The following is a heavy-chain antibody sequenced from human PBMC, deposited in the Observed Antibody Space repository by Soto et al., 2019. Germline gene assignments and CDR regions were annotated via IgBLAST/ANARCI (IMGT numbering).Heavy chain of an antibody. D-gene: IGHD4-4*01. J-gene: IGHJ5*02. CDR1: GGTFSGYA. Sequence: SVKVSCKASGGTFSGYAISWVRQAPGQGLEWMGGIIPIFGTANYAQKFQGRVTITADKSTSTAYMELSSLRSEDTAVYYCARRLQPRNWFDPWGQGTLVTVSS. CDR2: IIPIFGTA. V-gene: IGHV1-69*06. CDR3: ARRLQPRNWFDP.